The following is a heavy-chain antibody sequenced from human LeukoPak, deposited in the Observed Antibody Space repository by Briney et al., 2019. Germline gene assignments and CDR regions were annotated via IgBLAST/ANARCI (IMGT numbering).Heavy chain of an antibody. Sequence: GGSLRLSCAASGFTFSSYAMSWVRQAPGKGLEWVSAISGSGGSTYYADSVKGRFTISRDNSKNTLYLQMNSLRAEDTAVYYCARARRPYSGSYIVDYWGQGTLVTVSS. CDR3: ARARRPYSGSYIVDY. J-gene: IGHJ4*02. V-gene: IGHV3-23*01. CDR2: ISGSGGST. CDR1: GFTFSSYA. D-gene: IGHD1-26*01.